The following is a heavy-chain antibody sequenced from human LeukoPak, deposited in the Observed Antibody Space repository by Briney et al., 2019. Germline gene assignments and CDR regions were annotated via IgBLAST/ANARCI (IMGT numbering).Heavy chain of an antibody. V-gene: IGHV4-30-2*01. J-gene: IGHJ4*02. Sequence: PSETLSLTCAVSGGSISSGGYSWSWIRQPPGKGLEWIGYIYHSGSTYYNPSLKSRVTMSVDTSKNQFSLKLSSVTAADTAVYYCASLYCSGGSCFDYWGQGTLVTVSS. CDR1: GGSISSGGYS. D-gene: IGHD2-15*01. CDR2: IYHSGST. CDR3: ASLYCSGGSCFDY.